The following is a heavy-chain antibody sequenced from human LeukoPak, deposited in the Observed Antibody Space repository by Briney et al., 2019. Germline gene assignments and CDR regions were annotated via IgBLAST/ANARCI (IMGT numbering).Heavy chain of an antibody. CDR1: GYTFTGYY. CDR3: ARLYYYDSSGYGQAGY. J-gene: IGHJ4*02. Sequence: ASVKVSCKASGYTFTGYYMHWVRQAPGQGLEWMGWINPNSGGTNYAQKFQGRVTMTRDTSISTAYMELSRLRSDDTAVYYCARLYYYDSSGYGQAGYWGQGTLVTVSS. V-gene: IGHV1-2*02. CDR2: INPNSGGT. D-gene: IGHD3-22*01.